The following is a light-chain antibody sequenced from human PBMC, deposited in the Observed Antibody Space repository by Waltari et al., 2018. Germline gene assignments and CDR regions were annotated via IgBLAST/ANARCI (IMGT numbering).Light chain of an antibody. V-gene: IGLV1-44*01. Sequence: QSVLTQPPSASGTPGQRVTISCSGSSSNIGSNTVNWYQQLPGTDPKPLIYSNNQRPSGVPARFSGSKSGTSASLAISGLQSEDEADYYCAAWDDSLNGSWVFGGGTKLTVL. J-gene: IGLJ3*02. CDR2: SNN. CDR1: SSNIGSNT. CDR3: AAWDDSLNGSWV.